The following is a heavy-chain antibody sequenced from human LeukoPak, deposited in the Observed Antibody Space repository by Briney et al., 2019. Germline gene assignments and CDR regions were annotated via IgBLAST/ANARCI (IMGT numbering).Heavy chain of an antibody. D-gene: IGHD2-15*01. CDR3: ARRLGYCSDGSCYSLNY. J-gene: IGHJ4*02. CDR1: GYTLTELS. V-gene: IGHV1-24*01. CDR2: FDPEDGET. Sequence: ASVKVSCKVSGYTLTELSMHWVRQAPGKGLEWMGGFDPEDGETIYAQKFQGRVTMTEDTSTDTAYMELSSLRSEDTAVYYCARRLGYCSDGSCYSLNYWGQGTLVTVSS.